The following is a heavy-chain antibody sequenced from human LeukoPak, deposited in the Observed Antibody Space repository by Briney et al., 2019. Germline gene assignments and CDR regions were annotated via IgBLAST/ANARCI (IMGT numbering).Heavy chain of an antibody. CDR2: IYYSGST. Sequence: SETLSLTYTVSGGSISSYYWSWIRQPPGKGLEWIGYIYYSGSTNYNPSLKSRVTISVDTSKNQFSLKLSSVTAADTAVYYCARQDTAMVTGYWGQGTLVTVSS. CDR1: GGSISSYY. CDR3: ARQDTAMVTGY. J-gene: IGHJ4*02. D-gene: IGHD5-18*01. V-gene: IGHV4-59*08.